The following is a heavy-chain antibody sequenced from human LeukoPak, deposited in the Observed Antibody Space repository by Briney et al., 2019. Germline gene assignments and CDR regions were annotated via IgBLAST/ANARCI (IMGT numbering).Heavy chain of an antibody. CDR2: IYYSGSN. CDR3: ARDLGYDILTGRQRGNWFDP. CDR1: GGSISSTIHY. Sequence: TSETLSLTCTVAGGSISSTIHYWGWIRQPPGKWLEWIGSIYYSGSNYYNPSFKSRVTISVDTSKNQFSLNLSSVTAADTAVYHCARDLGYDILTGRQRGNWFDPWGQGTLVTVSS. J-gene: IGHJ5*02. D-gene: IGHD3-9*01. V-gene: IGHV4-39*02.